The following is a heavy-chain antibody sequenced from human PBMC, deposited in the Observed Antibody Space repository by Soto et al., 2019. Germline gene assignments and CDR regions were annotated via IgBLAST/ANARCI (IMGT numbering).Heavy chain of an antibody. CDR3: ARGLSGWSYYFDY. CDR1: GFTFRSYW. Sequence: DVQLVVSGGDLVQPGGSLRLSCAASGFTFRSYWMTWVRQAPGKGLEWVANINQDGSEKYYVDSVKGRFTISRDNAQNSLSLLMNSLRAEDTAVYYCARGLSGWSYYFDYWGQGTLVTVSS. D-gene: IGHD2-15*01. J-gene: IGHJ4*02. V-gene: IGHV3-7*01. CDR2: INQDGSEK.